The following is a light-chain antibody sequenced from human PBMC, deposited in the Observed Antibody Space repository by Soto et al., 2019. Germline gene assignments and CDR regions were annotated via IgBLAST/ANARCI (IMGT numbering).Light chain of an antibody. CDR3: SSYTSSNTLPYV. CDR1: SRDVGGYNY. CDR2: DVS. Sequence: TPPASVSGSPGQSITISCTGTSRDVGGYNYVSWYQQHPGKAPKLRIYDVSNRPSGVSNRVSGSKSGNTAALTISGLQAEYEADYYCSSYTSSNTLPYVFGSGTKV. V-gene: IGLV2-14*03. J-gene: IGLJ1*01.